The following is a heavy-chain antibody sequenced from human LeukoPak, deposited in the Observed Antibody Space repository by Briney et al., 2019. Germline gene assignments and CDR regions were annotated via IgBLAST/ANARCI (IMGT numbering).Heavy chain of an antibody. CDR2: ISSSSSTI. D-gene: IGHD6-13*01. Sequence: QTGGSLRLSCAASGFTFSSYSMNWVRQAPGKGLEWVSYISSSSSTIYYADSVKGRFTISRDNAKNSLYLQMNSLRAEDTAVYYCARDVGIAAAGTGFDYWGQGTLVTVSS. J-gene: IGHJ4*02. V-gene: IGHV3-48*04. CDR3: ARDVGIAAAGTGFDY. CDR1: GFTFSSYS.